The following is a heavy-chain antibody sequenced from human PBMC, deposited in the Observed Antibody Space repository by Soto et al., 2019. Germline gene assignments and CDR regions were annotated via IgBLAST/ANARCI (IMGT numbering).Heavy chain of an antibody. J-gene: IGHJ4*02. CDR2: ITPIFGTP. V-gene: IGHV1-69*01. CDR3: VLEVRVRGVSVDY. CDR1: GTTFSTHD. D-gene: IGHD3-10*01. Sequence: QVQLMQSGAEVKKPGSSVKVACKASGTTFSTHDISWVRQAPGHGLEWIGGITPIFGTPNYAQNFQARITITADGSTSTAYMEVSSLRSEDTAVYDCVLEVRVRGVSVDYWGQGTLVTVSS.